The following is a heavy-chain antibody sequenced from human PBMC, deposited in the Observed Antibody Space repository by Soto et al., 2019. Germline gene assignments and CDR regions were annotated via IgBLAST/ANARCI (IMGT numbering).Heavy chain of an antibody. D-gene: IGHD3-9*01. CDR3: AKGPEYDILTGCDY. J-gene: IGHJ4*02. V-gene: IGHV3-23*01. CDR1: GFTFSLSA. CDR2: LSGGGSTT. Sequence: EVQLLESGGGFVQPGESLRLSCAASGFTFSLSAMSWVRQAPGRGLDWVSSLSGGGSTTDYADSVKGRFTISRDNSKNTVHPQMHSLRAEETAVYYCAKGPEYDILTGCDYWGQGALVTVS.